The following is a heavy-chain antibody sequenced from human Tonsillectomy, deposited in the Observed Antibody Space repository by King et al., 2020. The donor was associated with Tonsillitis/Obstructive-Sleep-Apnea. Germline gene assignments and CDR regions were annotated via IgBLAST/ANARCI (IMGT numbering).Heavy chain of an antibody. V-gene: IGHV3-49*04. J-gene: IGHJ3*01. CDR3: TRVGTSGRYSFDV. CDR1: GFMFGDYG. D-gene: IGHD1-26*01. Sequence: VQLVESGGGLVQPGRSLRLSCTTSGFMFGDYGMSWVRQAPGKGLEWVGFIRSKPYGGTTEYAASVKGRFTISRDDSKNIAYLQMNILKTEDTAVYYCTRVGTSGRYSFDVWGQGTVVTVSS. CDR2: IRSKPYGGTT.